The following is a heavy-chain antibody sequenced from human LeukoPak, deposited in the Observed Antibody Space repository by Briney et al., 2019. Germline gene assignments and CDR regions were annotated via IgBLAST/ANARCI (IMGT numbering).Heavy chain of an antibody. CDR1: GGSISSSDR. D-gene: IGHD6-13*01. J-gene: IGHJ3*01. CDR3: ARISSSNWYNERGAFDV. CDR2: IHHSGST. V-gene: IGHV4-4*02. Sequence: SGTLSLTCAVSGGSISSSDRWSWVRQPPGKGLEWIGDIHHSGSTNYNPSLKSRVTISVDKSKNQFSLKLRSVTAADTAVYYCARISSSNWYNERGAFDVWGQGTMVTVSS.